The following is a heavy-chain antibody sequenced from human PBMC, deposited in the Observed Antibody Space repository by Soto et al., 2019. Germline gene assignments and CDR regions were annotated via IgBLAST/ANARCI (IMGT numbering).Heavy chain of an antibody. CDR3: ARQLGMLENWFDP. V-gene: IGHV1-2*02. CDR1: GYTFTGYY. J-gene: IGHJ5*02. CDR2: INPNSGGT. D-gene: IGHD7-27*01. Sequence: QVQLVQSGAEVKKPGASVKVSCKASGYTFTGYYMHWVRQAPGQGLEWMGWINPNSGGTNYAQKLQGRVTIPRDTSISTAYMELSRLRSDDTAVYYCARQLGMLENWFDPWGQGTLVTVSS.